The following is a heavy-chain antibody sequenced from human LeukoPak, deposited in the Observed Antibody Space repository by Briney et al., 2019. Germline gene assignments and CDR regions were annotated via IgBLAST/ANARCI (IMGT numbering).Heavy chain of an antibody. J-gene: IGHJ6*02. CDR3: SNLMAPYHGSGGGRKDV. Sequence: GGSLRLSCAASGFTFSTHWMYWVRQAPGKEFVWVSRISGDGSLTIYADSVRGRFTISRDNAKETLYLQMTSLRVEDTAVYSCSNLMAPYHGSGGGRKDVWGQGTTVNVSS. D-gene: IGHD3-10*01. V-gene: IGHV3-74*01. CDR1: GFTFSTHW. CDR2: ISGDGSLT.